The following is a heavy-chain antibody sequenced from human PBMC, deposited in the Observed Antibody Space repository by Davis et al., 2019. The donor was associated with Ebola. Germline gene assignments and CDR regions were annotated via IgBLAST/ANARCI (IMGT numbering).Heavy chain of an antibody. D-gene: IGHD6-19*01. V-gene: IGHV3-11*04. CDR3: ARVAGNFDY. CDR1: GFTFSDYY. Sequence: GGSLRLSCTASGFTFSDYYMSWIRQAPGKGLEWVSYISKNGDTIFYADSVKGRFTISRDNAKNTVYLQMNSLRDEDTAVYYCARVAGNFDYWGQGTLVTVSP. J-gene: IGHJ4*02. CDR2: ISKNGDTI.